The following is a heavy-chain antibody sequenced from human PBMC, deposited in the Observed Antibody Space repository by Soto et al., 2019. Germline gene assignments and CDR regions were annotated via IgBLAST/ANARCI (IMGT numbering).Heavy chain of an antibody. CDR3: ARWRGYSSVQYGMDV. CDR2: IYYSGST. J-gene: IGHJ6*02. Sequence: SETLSLTCTVSGGSISSGGYYWSWIRQHPGKGLEWIGYIYYSGSTYYNPSLKSRVTISVDTSKNQFSLKLSSVTAADTAVYYCARWRGYSSVQYGMDVWGQGTTVTVSS. CDR1: GGSISSGGYY. V-gene: IGHV4-31*03. D-gene: IGHD5-18*01.